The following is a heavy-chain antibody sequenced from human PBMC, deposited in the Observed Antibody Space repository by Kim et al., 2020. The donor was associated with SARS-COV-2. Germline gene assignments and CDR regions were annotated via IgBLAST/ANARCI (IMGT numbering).Heavy chain of an antibody. Sequence: ASVKVSCKVSGYTLTELSMHWVRQAPGKGLEWMGGFDPEDGETIYAQKFQGRVTMTEDTSTDTAYMELSSLRSEDTVVYYCATGLPAVYRSRWYMGRNYYYYYGMDVWGQGTTVTVSS. D-gene: IGHD6-13*01. CDR3: ATGLPAVYRSRWYMGRNYYYYYGMDV. V-gene: IGHV1-24*01. CDR1: GYTLTELS. J-gene: IGHJ6*02. CDR2: FDPEDGET.